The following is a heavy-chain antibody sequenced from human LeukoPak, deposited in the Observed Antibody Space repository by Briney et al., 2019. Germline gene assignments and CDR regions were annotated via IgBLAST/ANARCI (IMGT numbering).Heavy chain of an antibody. Sequence: GGSLRLSCAASGFTFSSYAMNWVRQAPGKGLEWVSTISGSGGSTNYAVSVEGRFTISRDNSKNTLYLQMNSLRAEDTAVYYCAKDSGVSIVDLYGMDVWGQGTTVTVSS. CDR1: GFTFSSYA. V-gene: IGHV3-23*01. D-gene: IGHD1-26*01. CDR2: ISGSGGST. CDR3: AKDSGVSIVDLYGMDV. J-gene: IGHJ6*02.